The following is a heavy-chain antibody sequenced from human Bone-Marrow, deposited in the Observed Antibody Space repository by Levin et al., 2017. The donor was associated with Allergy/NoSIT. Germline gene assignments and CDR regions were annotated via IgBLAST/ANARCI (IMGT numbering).Heavy chain of an antibody. J-gene: IGHJ4*02. CDR2: ISGSGGLT. Sequence: LSLTCAASGFTFTDYPMTWVRQSPGKGLQWVSTISGSGGLTFYPDSLRGRFTVSRDESKSQVFLQMNGLRVDDTAVYYCARGVPGHYAGYYFDSWGQGALVTVSS. D-gene: IGHD3-10*01. CDR3: ARGVPGHYAGYYFDS. V-gene: IGHV3-23*01. CDR1: GFTFTDYP.